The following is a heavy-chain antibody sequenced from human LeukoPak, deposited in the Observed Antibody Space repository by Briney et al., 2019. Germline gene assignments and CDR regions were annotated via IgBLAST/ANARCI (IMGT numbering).Heavy chain of an antibody. CDR3: AKDTYYGSGSYPGD. V-gene: IGHV1-18*01. CDR1: GYTSTSYG. J-gene: IGHJ4*02. Sequence: ASVKVSCKASGYTSTSYGITWVRQAPGQGLEWMGWISTYNGNRNYAQKFQGRVTMTTDTSTSTAYMELRSLRSDDTAVYYCAKDTYYGSGSYPGDWGQGTLVTVSS. D-gene: IGHD3-10*01. CDR2: ISTYNGNR.